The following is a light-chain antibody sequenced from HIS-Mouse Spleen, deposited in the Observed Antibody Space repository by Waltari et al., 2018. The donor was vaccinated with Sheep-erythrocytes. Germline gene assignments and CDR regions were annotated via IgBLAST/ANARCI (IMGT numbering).Light chain of an antibody. CDR3: CSYAGSYNHV. J-gene: IGLJ1*01. CDR2: DVS. V-gene: IGLV2-11*01. Sequence: QSALTQPRSVYVSPGQSVTISCTGTSSDVGGYNYVSWYQQHPGKAPKLMIYDVSKRPSGVPDRFSGSKSGNTASLTISGLQAEDEADYYCCSYAGSYNHVFATGTKVTVL. CDR1: SSDVGGYNY.